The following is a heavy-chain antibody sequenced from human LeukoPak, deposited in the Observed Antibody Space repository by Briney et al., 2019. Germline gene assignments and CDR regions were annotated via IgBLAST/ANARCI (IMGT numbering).Heavy chain of an antibody. V-gene: IGHV3-74*01. CDR2: MNSDGSNR. J-gene: IGHJ4*02. CDR3: AAENYHDSRESH. D-gene: IGHD3-22*01. CDR1: GLTFSSYW. Sequence: GGSLRLSCAASGLTFSSYWMHWVRQAPGKGLVWVSRMNSDGSNRGYADSVKGRFTISRGNAKNTLYLQMNSLRAEDTAVYYCAAENYHDSRESHWGQGTLVTVFS.